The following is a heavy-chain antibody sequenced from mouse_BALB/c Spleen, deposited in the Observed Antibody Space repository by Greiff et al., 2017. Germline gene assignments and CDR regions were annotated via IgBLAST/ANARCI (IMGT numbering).Heavy chain of an antibody. Sequence: QVQLKESGAELAKPGASVKMSCKASGYTFTSYWMHWVKQRPGQGLEWIGYINPSTGYTEYNQKFKDKATLTADKSSSTAYMQLSSLTSEDSAVYYCARWTMITTGDYAMDYWGQGTSVTVSS. CDR2: INPSTGYT. CDR1: GYTFTSYW. V-gene: IGHV1-7*01. CDR3: ARWTMITTGDYAMDY. J-gene: IGHJ4*01. D-gene: IGHD2-4*01.